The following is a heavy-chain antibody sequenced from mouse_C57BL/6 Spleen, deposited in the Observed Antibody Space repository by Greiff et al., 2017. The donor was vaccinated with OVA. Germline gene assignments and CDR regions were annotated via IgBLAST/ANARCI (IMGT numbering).Heavy chain of an antibody. V-gene: IGHV1-55*01. CDR1: GYTFTSYW. Sequence: VQLQQPGAELVKPGASVKMSCKASGYTFTSYWITWVKQRPGQGLEWIGVIYPGSGSTNYNEKFKSKATLTGDTSSSTAYMHVSSLTSEDSEVYYCAVLLRYPYAMDYWSQGTSVTVSS. J-gene: IGHJ4*01. CDR3: AVLLRYPYAMDY. D-gene: IGHD1-1*01. CDR2: IYPGSGST.